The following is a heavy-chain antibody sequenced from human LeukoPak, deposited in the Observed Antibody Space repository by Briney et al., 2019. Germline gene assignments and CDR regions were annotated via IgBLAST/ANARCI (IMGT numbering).Heavy chain of an antibody. CDR1: GGSISSGGYY. J-gene: IGHJ4*02. CDR3: ARENSFCTNGVCYLDY. V-gene: IGHV4-30-2*01. D-gene: IGHD2-8*01. Sequence: PSETLSLTCTVSGGSISSGGYYWSWIRQPPGKGLEWIGYIYHSGSTYYNPSLKSRVTISVDRSKNQFSLKLSSVTAADTAVYYCARENSFCTNGVCYLDYWGQGTLVTVSS. CDR2: IYHSGST.